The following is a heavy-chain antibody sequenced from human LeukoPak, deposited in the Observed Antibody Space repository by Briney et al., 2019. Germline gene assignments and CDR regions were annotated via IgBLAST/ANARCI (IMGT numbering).Heavy chain of an antibody. CDR3: ARFSGSSNLDY. J-gene: IGHJ4*02. CDR1: GYTFTGYY. CDR2: IYPNNGGT. Sequence: ASVKVSCKASGYTFTGYYMHWVRQAPGQELEWMGWIYPNNGGTNYAQNFQGRVTMTRDTSMSTAYMELSSLRSDDTAVYYCARFSGSSNLDYWGQGTLVTVSS. V-gene: IGHV1-2*02. D-gene: IGHD1-26*01.